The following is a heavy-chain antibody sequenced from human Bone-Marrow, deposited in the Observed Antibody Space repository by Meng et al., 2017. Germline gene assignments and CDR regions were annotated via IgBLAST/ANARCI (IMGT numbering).Heavy chain of an antibody. CDR1: GYTFTGYY. V-gene: IGHV1-2*06. Sequence: QEQLVQSGDEVKKPGASVKVSCKASGYTFTGYYMHWVRQAPGQGLEWMGRINPNSGGTNYAQKFQGRVTMTRDTSISTAYMELSRLRSDDTAVYYCARVSVRGVIRWFDPWGQGTLVTVSS. CDR3: ARVSVRGVIRWFDP. J-gene: IGHJ5*02. D-gene: IGHD3-10*01. CDR2: INPNSGGT.